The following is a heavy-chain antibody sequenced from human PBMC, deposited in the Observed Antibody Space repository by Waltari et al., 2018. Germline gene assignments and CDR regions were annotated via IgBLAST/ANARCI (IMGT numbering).Heavy chain of an antibody. D-gene: IGHD2-15*01. V-gene: IGHV3-15*01. CDR2: IKSKTDGGTT. Sequence: EVQLVESGGGLVKPGGSLRLSCAASGFTFSNAWMSWVRQVPGKGLEWVGRIKSKTDGGTTDYAAPVKGRFTISRDDSKNTLYLQMNSLKTEDTAVYYCTTVSDIVVVVAATPGDYWGQGTLVTVSS. J-gene: IGHJ4*02. CDR3: TTVSDIVVVVAATPGDY. CDR1: GFTFSNAW.